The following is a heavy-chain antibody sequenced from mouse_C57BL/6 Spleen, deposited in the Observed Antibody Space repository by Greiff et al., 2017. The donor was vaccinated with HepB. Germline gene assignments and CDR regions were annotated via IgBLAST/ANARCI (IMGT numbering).Heavy chain of an antibody. Sequence: EVQLQQSGAELVRPGASVKLSCTASGFYIQDDYMHWVKRRPEQGLEWIGWIDPENGDTEYSSKFLGKATITANPSSNTAYLQLSSLTSEDTAFYYCTTYSTHSYFDVWGTGTTITVSS. CDR1: GFYIQDDY. D-gene: IGHD2-5*01. J-gene: IGHJ1*03. CDR3: TTYSTHSYFDV. V-gene: IGHV14-4*01. CDR2: IDPENGDT.